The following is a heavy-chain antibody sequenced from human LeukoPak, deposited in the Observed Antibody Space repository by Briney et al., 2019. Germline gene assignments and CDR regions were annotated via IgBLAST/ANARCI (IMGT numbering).Heavy chain of an antibody. V-gene: IGHV3-33*01. CDR2: IWYDGSNK. D-gene: IGHD3-22*01. J-gene: IGHJ4*02. CDR1: GFTNSSYG. CDR3: ARDSSGYSFDY. Sequence: GGSLRLSCAASGFTNSSYGMLLVRQAPGKGLEWVAVIWYDGSNKYYADSVKGRFTISRDNSKNTLYLQMNSLRAEDTAVYYCARDSSGYSFDYWGQGTLVTVSS.